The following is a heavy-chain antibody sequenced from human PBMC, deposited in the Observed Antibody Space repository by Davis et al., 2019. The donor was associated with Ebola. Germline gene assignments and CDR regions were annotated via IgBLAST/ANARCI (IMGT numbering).Heavy chain of an antibody. CDR3: AEIYWVRYGMDV. D-gene: IGHD2-8*02. J-gene: IGHJ6*02. V-gene: IGHV3-30*03. Sequence: PGGSLRLSCAASGFVFRNYVMSWVRQAPGKGLEWVAVISYDGSNKYYADSVKGRFTISRDNSQNTLSLQMNSLRAEDTAVYYCAEIYWVRYGMDVWGQGTTVTVSS. CDR2: ISYDGSNK. CDR1: GFVFRNYV.